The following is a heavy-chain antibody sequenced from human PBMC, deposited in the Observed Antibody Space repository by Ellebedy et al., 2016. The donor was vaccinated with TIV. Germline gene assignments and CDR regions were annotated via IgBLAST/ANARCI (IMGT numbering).Heavy chain of an antibody. CDR3: ARGIAAAPPYLDF. CDR2: IKGDGSI. Sequence: GGSLRLSXATSGFAFRSYWLHWVRQAPGKGLVFVSRIKGDGSISYADSVKGRFTISSDNAKNTLYLQMNSLRAEDTAVYYCARGIAAAPPYLDFWGQGTLVTVSS. D-gene: IGHD6-13*01. V-gene: IGHV3-74*01. CDR1: GFAFRSYW. J-gene: IGHJ4*02.